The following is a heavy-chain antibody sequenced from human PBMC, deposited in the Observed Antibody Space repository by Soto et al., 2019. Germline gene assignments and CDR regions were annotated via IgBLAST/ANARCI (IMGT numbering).Heavy chain of an antibody. J-gene: IGHJ6*02. Sequence: EVQLVESGGGLSQPGGSLRLSCAASGLTVSNAYMAWVRQAPGMGREWVSVIYDNGTTYYADSVKGRFTISRDTSTNTLSLHMDSLRAEDTAVYYCVRPLPSGRNYGLDVWGQGTTVTVSS. CDR1: GLTVSNAY. V-gene: IGHV3-53*01. CDR2: IYDNGTT. CDR3: VRPLPSGRNYGLDV. D-gene: IGHD3-10*01.